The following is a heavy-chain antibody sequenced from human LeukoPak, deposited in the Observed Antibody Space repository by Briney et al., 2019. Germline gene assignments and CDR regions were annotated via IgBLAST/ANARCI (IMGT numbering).Heavy chain of an antibody. CDR1: GGTFISYA. V-gene: IGHV1-69*04. J-gene: IGHJ3*02. D-gene: IGHD6-13*01. CDR2: IIPILGIA. Sequence: ASVKVSCKASGGTFISYAISWVRQAPGQGLEWMGRIIPILGIANYAQKFQGRVTITADKSTSTAYMELSSLRSEDTAVYYCARLPYSTVAFDIWGQGTMVTVSS. CDR3: ARLPYSTVAFDI.